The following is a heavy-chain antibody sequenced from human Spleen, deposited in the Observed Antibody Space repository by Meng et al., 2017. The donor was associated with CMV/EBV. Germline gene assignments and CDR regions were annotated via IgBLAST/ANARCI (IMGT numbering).Heavy chain of an antibody. D-gene: IGHD7-27*01. J-gene: IGHJ4*02. V-gene: IGHV3-21*01. CDR3: ASHLWADDY. CDR1: GFTFSSYS. CDR2: ISSSSSYI. Sequence: GESLKISCAASGFTFSSYSMNWVRQAPGKGLEWVSSISSSSSYIYYADSVKGRFTISRDNAKNSLYLQMKGLRAEDTAVYYCASHLWADDYWGQGTLVTVSS.